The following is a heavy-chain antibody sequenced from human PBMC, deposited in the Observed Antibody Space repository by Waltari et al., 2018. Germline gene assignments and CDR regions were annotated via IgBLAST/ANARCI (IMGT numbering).Heavy chain of an antibody. D-gene: IGHD2-2*01. CDR2: SSSSGSTI. J-gene: IGHJ6*02. V-gene: IGHV3-48*03. CDR1: GFTLSSYE. CDR3: ARESHCSSTSCWNYGMDV. Sequence: EVQLVESGGGLVQPGGSLRLSCAASGFTLSSYEMNWVRQAPGKGLEWVSYSSSSGSTIYYADSVKCRFTISRDNARKSLNLQMNSLRVEDTAIYYCARESHCSSTSCWNYGMDVWGQGTSVTVSS.